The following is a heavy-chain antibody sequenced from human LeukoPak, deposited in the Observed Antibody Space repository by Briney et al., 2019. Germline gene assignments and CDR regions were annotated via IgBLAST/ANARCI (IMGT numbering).Heavy chain of an antibody. CDR1: GGSISSYY. CDR2: IYYSGST. Sequence: SETLSLTCTVSGGSISSYYWSWIRQPPGKGLEWIGYIYYSGSTNYNPSLKSRVTISVDTFKNQFSLKLSSVTAADTAVYYCARAGGSYEDWFDPWGQGTLVTVSS. J-gene: IGHJ5*02. V-gene: IGHV4-59*01. CDR3: ARAGGSYEDWFDP. D-gene: IGHD1-26*01.